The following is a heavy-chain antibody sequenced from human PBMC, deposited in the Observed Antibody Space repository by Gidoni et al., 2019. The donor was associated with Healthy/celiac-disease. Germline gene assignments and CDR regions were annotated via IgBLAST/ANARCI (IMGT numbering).Heavy chain of an antibody. CDR1: GFTFSSYG. V-gene: IGHV3-33*01. D-gene: IGHD2-2*01. CDR2: IWDDGSNK. Sequence: QVQLVESGGGVVQPGRYLRLSCAASGFTFSSYGMHWVRQAPGKGLDGVEVIWDDGSNKYYAESVKGRFTISREHSKNTLYLQMNSLRAEDTAVYYCARGLYCSSTSCHPRCDPWGQGTLVTVSS. CDR3: ARGLYCSSTSCHPRCDP. J-gene: IGHJ5*02.